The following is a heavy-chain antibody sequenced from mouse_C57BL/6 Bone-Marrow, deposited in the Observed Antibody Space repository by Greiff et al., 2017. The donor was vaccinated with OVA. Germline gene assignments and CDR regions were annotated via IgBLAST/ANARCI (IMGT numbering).Heavy chain of an antibody. Sequence: QVQLKQPGTELVKPGASVKLSCKASGYTFTSYWMHWVKQRPGQGLEWIGNINPSNGGTNYNEKFKSKATLTVDKSSSTAYMQLSSLTSEDSAVYYCARVTTLGAGYFDYWGQGTTLTVSS. V-gene: IGHV1-53*01. CDR2: INPSNGGT. D-gene: IGHD2-13*01. J-gene: IGHJ2*01. CDR3: ARVTTLGAGYFDY. CDR1: GYTFTSYW.